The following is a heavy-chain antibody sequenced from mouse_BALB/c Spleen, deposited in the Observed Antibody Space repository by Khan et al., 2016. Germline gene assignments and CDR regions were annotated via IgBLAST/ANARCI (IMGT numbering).Heavy chain of an antibody. J-gene: IGHJ2*01. D-gene: IGHD3-3*01. CDR3: ASGWDS. Sequence: VQLQQSGAELVKPGASVKLSCTASGFTITDTSMHWVKQTPEQGLQWNGSIDPAHGTTKYDPNFQGKAPITAHTSSNTAYLQLSSLSSEDTAVYYCASGWDSWSQGTTLTVSS. V-gene: IGHV14-3*02. CDR1: GFTITDTS. CDR2: IDPAHGTT.